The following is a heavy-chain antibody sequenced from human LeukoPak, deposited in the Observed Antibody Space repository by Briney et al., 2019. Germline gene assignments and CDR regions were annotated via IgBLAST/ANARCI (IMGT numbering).Heavy chain of an antibody. D-gene: IGHD6-13*01. V-gene: IGHV3-48*03. CDR1: GFTFFSYE. CDR3: ARALPSSWYFFDY. J-gene: IGHJ4*02. CDR2: ISSSATTK. Sequence: PGGSLRLSCAASGFTFFSYEMYWVRQAPGQGLEWVSYISSSATTKYYADSVKGRFTISRDNAKSSLYLQMNSLRVDDTAVYYCARALPSSWYFFDYWGQGALVAVCS.